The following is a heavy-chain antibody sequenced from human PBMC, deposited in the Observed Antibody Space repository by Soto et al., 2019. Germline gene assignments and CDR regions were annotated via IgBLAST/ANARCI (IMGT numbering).Heavy chain of an antibody. CDR3: ARRRCTTTTRFDP. CDR2: ISYSGSA. D-gene: IGHD2-2*01. CDR1: GGSINSGNYY. V-gene: IGHV4-31*03. Sequence: PSETLSLTCTVFGGSINSGNYYWSWIRQHPGKGLEWIGYISYSGSAHYNPSLRSRVFISVDTSRNQFSLKLSSVTAADTALYYCARRRCTTTTRFDPWGQGTLVTVSS. J-gene: IGHJ5*02.